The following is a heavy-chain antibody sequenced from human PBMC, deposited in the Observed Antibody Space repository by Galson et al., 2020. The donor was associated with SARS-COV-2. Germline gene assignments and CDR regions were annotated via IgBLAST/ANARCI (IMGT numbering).Heavy chain of an antibody. J-gene: IGHJ1*01. D-gene: IGHD3-9*01. CDR1: GFTFSSCP. CDR3: AKEVPMTGRTDEYFQH. CDR2: IRGSGDTT. Sequence: GGSLRLSCAASGFTFSSCPMSWVRQAPGQGLEWVSAIRGSGDTTYYADSVKGRFTISRDTSKNTLYLQMNSLRAEDTAIYYCAKEVPMTGRTDEYFQHWGQGTLVTVSS. V-gene: IGHV3-23*01.